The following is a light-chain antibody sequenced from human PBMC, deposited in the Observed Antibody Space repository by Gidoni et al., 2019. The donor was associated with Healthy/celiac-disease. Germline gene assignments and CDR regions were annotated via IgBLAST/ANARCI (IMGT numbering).Light chain of an antibody. J-gene: IGKJ1*01. Sequence: EIVLTQSPGTLSLSPGERATLSCRARQSVSSSYLAWYHQKPGPAPRLLLFGASSRATGSPVRFSGSGSCTDFTLTISRLEPEDFAVYYCQQYGSSLSWTFGQGTKVEIK. CDR1: QSVSSSY. CDR3: QQYGSSLSWT. CDR2: GAS. V-gene: IGKV3-20*01.